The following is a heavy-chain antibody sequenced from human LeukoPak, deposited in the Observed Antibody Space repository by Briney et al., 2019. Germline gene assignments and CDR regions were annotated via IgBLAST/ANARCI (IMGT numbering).Heavy chain of an antibody. J-gene: IGHJ4*02. CDR1: GFTFSDAW. D-gene: IGHD5-24*01. V-gene: IGHV3-23*01. CDR3: AKSGYNRFDY. CDR2: ISGSGSGGST. Sequence: GGSLRLSCAASGFTFSDAWMSWVRQAPGKGLEWVSSISGSGSGGSTYYADSVKGRFTISRDNSKNTLYLQMNSLRAEDTAVYYCAKSGYNRFDYWGQGTLVTVSS.